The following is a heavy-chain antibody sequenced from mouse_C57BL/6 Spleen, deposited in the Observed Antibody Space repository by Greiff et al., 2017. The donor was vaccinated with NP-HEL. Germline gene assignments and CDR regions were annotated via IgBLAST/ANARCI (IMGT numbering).Heavy chain of an antibody. CDR3: ARDGSNSYYFDY. CDR1: GYTFTSYW. V-gene: IGHV1-69*01. D-gene: IGHD2-5*01. J-gene: IGHJ2*01. Sequence: VQLQQPGAELVMPGASVKLSCKASGYTFTSYWMHWVKQRPGQGLEWIGEIDPSDSYTNYNQKFKGKSTLTVDKSSSTAYMQLSSLTSEDSAVYYCARDGSNSYYFDYWGQGTTLTVSS. CDR2: IDPSDSYT.